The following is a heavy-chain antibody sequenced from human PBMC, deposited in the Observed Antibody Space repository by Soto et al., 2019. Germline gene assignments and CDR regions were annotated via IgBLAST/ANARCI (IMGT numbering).Heavy chain of an antibody. CDR2: INSGGNT. D-gene: IGHD5-18*01. Sequence: EVQLVESGGGLVQPGGSLRLSCAASGFGVSNNYMSWVRQAPGKGLEWVSAINSGGNTYYADSVKGRFTISRDNSKNTVYLQMNSVAAEDTAVYYCARGGDSYGYGAYYYDGMDVWGQGTTVTVSS. CDR3: ARGGDSYGYGAYYYDGMDV. J-gene: IGHJ6*02. V-gene: IGHV3-66*01. CDR1: GFGVSNNY.